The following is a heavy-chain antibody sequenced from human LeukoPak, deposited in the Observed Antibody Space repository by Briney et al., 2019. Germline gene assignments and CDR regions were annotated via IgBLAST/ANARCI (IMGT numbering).Heavy chain of an antibody. Sequence: PGGSLRLSCAASGFTVSSNYMSWVRQAPGKGLEWVSVIYSGGSTYYTDSVEGRFTISRHNSKNTLYLQMNSLRAEDTAVYYCARMADGDYFDYWGQGTLVTVSS. V-gene: IGHV3-53*04. CDR1: GFTVSSNY. CDR2: IYSGGST. J-gene: IGHJ4*02. CDR3: ARMADGDYFDY. D-gene: IGHD5-24*01.